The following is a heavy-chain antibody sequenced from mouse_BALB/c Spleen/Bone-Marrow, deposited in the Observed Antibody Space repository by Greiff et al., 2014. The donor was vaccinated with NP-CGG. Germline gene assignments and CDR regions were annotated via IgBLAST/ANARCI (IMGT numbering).Heavy chain of an antibody. D-gene: IGHD3-1*01. Sequence: QVQLQQSGPELVKPGASVKISCKASGYAFSSSWMNWVKQRPGQGLEWIGRIYPGDGDTNYNGKFKGKATLTADKSSSTAYMQLSSLTSVDSAVYFCARQLGLYAMDYWCQGTSVTVSS. CDR1: GYAFSSSW. J-gene: IGHJ4*01. CDR3: ARQLGLYAMDY. CDR2: IYPGDGDT. V-gene: IGHV1-82*01.